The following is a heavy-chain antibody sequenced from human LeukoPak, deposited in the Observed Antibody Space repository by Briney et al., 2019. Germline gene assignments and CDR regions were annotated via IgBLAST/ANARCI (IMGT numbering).Heavy chain of an antibody. J-gene: IGHJ4*02. V-gene: IGHV4-59*01. CDR1: GDSISIYY. D-gene: IGHD3-22*01. CDR3: ARGRGDSRGTSFDS. Sequence: SETLSLTCTVSGDSISIYYWSWIRQPPGKGLEWIGDIYYTGSTTYNPSLKSRLTISIDTSKNQFSLNLISLTAADTAVYYCARGRGDSRGTSFDSWGQGTLVTVSS. CDR2: IYYTGST.